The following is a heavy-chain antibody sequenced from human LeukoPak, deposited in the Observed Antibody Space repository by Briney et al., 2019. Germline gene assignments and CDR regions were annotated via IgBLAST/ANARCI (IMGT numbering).Heavy chain of an antibody. CDR3: TGSKWVTNDY. J-gene: IGHJ4*02. CDR2: IKRKRDGETT. CDR1: GFSFSEAW. D-gene: IGHD1-26*01. V-gene: IGHV3-15*01. Sequence: GGSLRLSCAASGFSFSEAWMSCVRQAPGKGLEWVGRIKRKRDGETTDYAAPVRGRFTISRDDSKNTLYLQMNSLKIEDTAVYYCTGSKWVTNDYWGQGTLVTVSS.